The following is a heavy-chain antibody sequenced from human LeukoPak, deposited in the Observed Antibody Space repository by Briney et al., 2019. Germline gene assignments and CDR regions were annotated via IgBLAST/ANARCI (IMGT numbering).Heavy chain of an antibody. CDR1: GFTFSSYG. CDR2: ISYDGSNK. J-gene: IGHJ4*02. D-gene: IGHD5-12*01. V-gene: IGHV3-30*18. Sequence: GGSLRLSCAASGFTFSSYGMHWVRQAPGKGLEWVAVISYDGSNKYYADSVKGRFTISRDNSKNTLYLQMNSLRAEDTAVYYCAKDLYPTDIVATIPDYWGQGTLVTVSS. CDR3: AKDLYPTDIVATIPDY.